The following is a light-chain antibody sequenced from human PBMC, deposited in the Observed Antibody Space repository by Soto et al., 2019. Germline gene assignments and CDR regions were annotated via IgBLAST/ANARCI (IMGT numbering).Light chain of an antibody. V-gene: IGKV1-39*01. CDR2: ATS. J-gene: IGKJ4*01. CDR1: QAIHSY. CDR3: QQNYIRPLT. Sequence: DIQMTQSPSSLSASVGDRVTITCRASQAIHSYLNWYQQKPGKAPNLLIFATSTLQSGVPSRFSGSGSGTDFTLTISSLQPEDFATYYCQQNYIRPLTFGGGTRVEL.